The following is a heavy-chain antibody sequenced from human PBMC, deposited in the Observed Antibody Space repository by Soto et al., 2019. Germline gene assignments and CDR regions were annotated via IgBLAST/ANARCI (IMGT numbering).Heavy chain of an antibody. CDR1: GYTFTNYA. CDR3: ARDLAAAGPFDC. Sequence: QVQLVQSGAEVKKPGASVKVSCKASGYTFTNYAFSWVRQAPGQGLEWMGWISAYNGNTNYPQKRQGRVTMTTDTSTSTAYMERRSLRSDDTAVYYCARDLAAAGPFDCWGQGTLVTVSS. J-gene: IGHJ4*02. D-gene: IGHD6-13*01. CDR2: ISAYNGNT. V-gene: IGHV1-18*01.